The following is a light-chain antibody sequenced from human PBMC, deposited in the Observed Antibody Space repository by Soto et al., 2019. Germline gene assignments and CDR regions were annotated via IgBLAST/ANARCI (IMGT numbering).Light chain of an antibody. CDR1: QSVSSY. CDR2: DAS. J-gene: IGKJ1*01. Sequence: EIVLTQSQATLSLSPGEKASLSCRASQSVSSYLAWHQQKPGQAPRLLIYDASNRATGIPARFSGSGSGTDFTLTISSLEPEDLAVYYCQQRSNWPSWTFGQGTKVDI. V-gene: IGKV3-11*01. CDR3: QQRSNWPSWT.